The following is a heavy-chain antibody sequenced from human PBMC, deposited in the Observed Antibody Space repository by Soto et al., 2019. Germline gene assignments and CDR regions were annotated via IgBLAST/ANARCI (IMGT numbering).Heavy chain of an antibody. CDR1: GDSVSSRNYH. J-gene: IGHJ6*02. V-gene: IGHV4-61*01. CDR2: ISYRGDT. CDR3: ARGDSTDCSNGVCSFFYNHDMDV. D-gene: IGHD2-8*01. Sequence: SETLSLTCTVSGDSVSSRNYHWTWIRQPPGKGLEWIGYISYRGDTNYNPSLKSRVTISMDTSKNQFSLKLNSVTAADTAIYYCARGDSTDCSNGVCSFFYNHDMDVWGQGTTVTVSS.